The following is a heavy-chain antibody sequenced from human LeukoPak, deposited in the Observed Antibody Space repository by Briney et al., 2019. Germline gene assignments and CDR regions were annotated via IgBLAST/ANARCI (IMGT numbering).Heavy chain of an antibody. CDR1: GGTFSSYA. CDR3: ARGTRPNWFDP. D-gene: IGHD2-2*01. J-gene: IGHJ5*02. V-gene: IGHV1-8*02. Sequence: GASVKVSCKASGGTFSSYAINWVRQATGQGLEWMGWMNPNSGNTGYAQKFQGRVTMTRNTSISTAYMELSSLRSEDTAVYYCARGTRPNWFDPWGQGTLVTVSS. CDR2: MNPNSGNT.